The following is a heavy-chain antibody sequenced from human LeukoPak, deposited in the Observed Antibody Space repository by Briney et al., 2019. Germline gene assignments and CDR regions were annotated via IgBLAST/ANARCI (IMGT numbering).Heavy chain of an antibody. J-gene: IGHJ4*02. CDR1: GFTFSSYW. CDR3: AREYRSGWYGY. CDR2: IKQDGSEK. V-gene: IGHV3-7*01. Sequence: GGSLRLSCAASGFTFSSYWMSWVRQAPGKGLEWVANIKQDGSEKYYVDSVKGRFTISRDNAKNSLDLQMNSLRAEDTAVYYCAREYRSGWYGYWGQGTLVTVSS. D-gene: IGHD6-19*01.